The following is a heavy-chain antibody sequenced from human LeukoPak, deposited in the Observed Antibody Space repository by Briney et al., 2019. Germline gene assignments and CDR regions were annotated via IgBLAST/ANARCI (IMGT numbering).Heavy chain of an antibody. CDR2: IYSGGST. J-gene: IGHJ4*02. CDR1: GFTVSSNY. Sequence: GGSLRLPCAASGFTVSSNYMSWVRQAPGKGLEWVSVIYSGGSTYYADSVKGRFTISRDNSKNTLYLQMNSLRAEDTAVYYCARGEWELLYYFDYWGQGTLVTVSS. CDR3: ARGEWELLYYFDY. V-gene: IGHV3-66*01. D-gene: IGHD1-26*01.